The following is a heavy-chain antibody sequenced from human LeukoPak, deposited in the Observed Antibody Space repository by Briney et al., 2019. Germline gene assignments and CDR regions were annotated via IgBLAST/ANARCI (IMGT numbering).Heavy chain of an antibody. V-gene: IGHV4-30-4*01. D-gene: IGHD2-15*01. Sequence: PSQTLSLTCTVSGASIRSGDYYWSWIRQPPGKGLEWIGYIYDSGSTYYNPSLKSRVTISVDTSENRFSLKLSSVTATDTAVYYCARDCSGGSRYGALDIWGQGTMVTVSS. J-gene: IGHJ3*02. CDR1: GASIRSGDYY. CDR2: IYDSGST. CDR3: ARDCSGGSRYGALDI.